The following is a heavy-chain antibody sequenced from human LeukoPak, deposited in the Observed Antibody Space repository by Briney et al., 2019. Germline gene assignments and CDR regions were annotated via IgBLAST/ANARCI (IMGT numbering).Heavy chain of an antibody. J-gene: IGHJ6*03. V-gene: IGHV4-34*01. CDR3: ARGPLYYDFWSGYYTHYMDV. D-gene: IGHD3-3*01. CDR1: GGSFCGYY. Sequence: PSETLSLTCAVSGGSFCGYYWSSIREPPGKGVGWSGEITHSGSTKYNPSLKSRVTIAVDTSKNQFSLKLSSVTAADTAVYYCARGPLYYDFWSGYYTHYMDVWGKGTTVTVSS. CDR2: ITHSGST.